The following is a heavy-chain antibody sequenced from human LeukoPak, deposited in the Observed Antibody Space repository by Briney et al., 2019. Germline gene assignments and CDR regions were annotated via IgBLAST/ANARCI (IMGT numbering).Heavy chain of an antibody. CDR2: INPNSGGT. CDR3: ARASVRGVTYFDY. CDR1: GYTFTGYY. V-gene: IGHV1-2*02. D-gene: IGHD3-10*02. Sequence: GASVKVSCKASGYTFTGYYMHWVRQAPGQGLEWMGWINPNSGGTNYAQKFQGRVTMTRDTSISTAYMELSRLRSDDTAVYYCARASVRGVTYFDYWGQGTLVTVSS. J-gene: IGHJ4*02.